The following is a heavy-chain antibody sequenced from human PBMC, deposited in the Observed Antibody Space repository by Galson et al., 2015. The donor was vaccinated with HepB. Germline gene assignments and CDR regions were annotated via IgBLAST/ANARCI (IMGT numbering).Heavy chain of an antibody. Sequence: SLRLSCAASGFTFSKYAMHWVRQAPGKGLQWVAVIWSDGSDRYYGDSVKGRFTISRDNSKNTLYMQMNSLRAEDTAMYYCARDRLLWSGELRGGMDVWGQGTTVIVSS. CDR3: ARDRLLWSGELRGGMDV. CDR1: GFTFSKYA. CDR2: IWSDGSDR. J-gene: IGHJ6*02. D-gene: IGHD3-10*01. V-gene: IGHV3-33*08.